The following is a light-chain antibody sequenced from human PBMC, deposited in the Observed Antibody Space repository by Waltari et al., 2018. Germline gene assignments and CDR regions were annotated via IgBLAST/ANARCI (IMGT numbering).Light chain of an antibody. CDR2: VAS. Sequence: IQMTQSPSSLSASVGDRVTITCRASQSISTSLNWYQQIPGKAPKLLIYVASTLQSGVPSRFSGSGSGTDFSLTISSLQAEDVAVYYCQQYYSNEVTFGGGTKVEIK. CDR1: QSISTS. CDR3: QQYYSNEVT. J-gene: IGKJ4*01. V-gene: IGKV1-39*01.